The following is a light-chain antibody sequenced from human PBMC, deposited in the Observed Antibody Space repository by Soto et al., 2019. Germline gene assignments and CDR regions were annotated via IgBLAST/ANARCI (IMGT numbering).Light chain of an antibody. CDR3: QQYNNWPPWT. J-gene: IGKJ1*01. CDR2: RAS. CDR1: QSISDT. V-gene: IGKV3-15*01. Sequence: EIVLTQSPGTLSLSPGEGATLSCRASQSISDTLAWYQQKPGQAPRLLIYRASTRATGIPARSSGSWSGTEFTLTISSLQSEDFAVYYCQQYNNWPPWTFGLGTKVDIK.